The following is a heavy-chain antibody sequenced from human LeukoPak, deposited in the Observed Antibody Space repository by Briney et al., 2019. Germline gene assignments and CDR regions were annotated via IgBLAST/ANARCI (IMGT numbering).Heavy chain of an antibody. J-gene: IGHJ5*02. Sequence: GGSLRLSCAASGITFSTYAMTWVRQAPGKGLEWVSSISSSSSYIHYADSVKGRFTISRDNAKNSLYLQMNSLRAEDTAVYYCARRKGYGWFDPWGQGTLVTVSS. CDR1: GITFSTYA. V-gene: IGHV3-21*01. CDR2: ISSSSSYI. D-gene: IGHD3-10*01. CDR3: ARRKGYGWFDP.